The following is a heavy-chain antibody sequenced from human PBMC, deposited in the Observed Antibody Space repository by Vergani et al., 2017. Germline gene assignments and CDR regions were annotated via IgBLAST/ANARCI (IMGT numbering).Heavy chain of an antibody. CDR2: INPNSGGT. V-gene: IGHV1-2*06. CDR3: AREDNWRNWFDP. J-gene: IGHJ5*02. D-gene: IGHD1-20*01. Sequence: QVQLVQSGGEVKKPGASVKVSCKASGYTFTGYYMHWVRQAPGQGLEWMGRINPNSGGTNYAQKFQGRLTMTRDTSISTAYMELSRLRSDDTAVYYCAREDNWRNWFDPWGQGTLVTVSS. CDR1: GYTFTGYY.